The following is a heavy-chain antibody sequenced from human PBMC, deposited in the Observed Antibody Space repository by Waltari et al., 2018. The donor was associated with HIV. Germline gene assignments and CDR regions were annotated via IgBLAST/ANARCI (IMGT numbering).Heavy chain of an antibody. D-gene: IGHD1-20*01. CDR2: IYYSGST. V-gene: IGHV4-59*08. CDR3: ARHTYKSDTFPAFDI. CDR1: GSISGYY. Sequence: GSISGYYWSWIRQPPGKGLEWIGYIYYSGSTNYNPSLKSRVTMSVDTSKNQFSLRLSSVTAADTAVYYCARHTYKSDTFPAFDIWGQGTMVTVSS. J-gene: IGHJ3*02.